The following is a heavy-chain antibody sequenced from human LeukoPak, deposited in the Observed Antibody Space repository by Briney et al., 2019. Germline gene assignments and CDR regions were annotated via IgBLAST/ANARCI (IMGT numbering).Heavy chain of an antibody. CDR1: GFTFSIYA. Sequence: GGSLRLSCAASGFTFSIYAMNWVRQAPGKGLEWVSSISSSSSYIYYADSVKGRFTISRDNAKNSLYLQMNSLRAEDTAVYYCARDTYYYDSSGYPAGGMDVWGQGTTVTVSS. D-gene: IGHD3-22*01. J-gene: IGHJ6*02. CDR3: ARDTYYYDSSGYPAGGMDV. V-gene: IGHV3-21*01. CDR2: ISSSSSYI.